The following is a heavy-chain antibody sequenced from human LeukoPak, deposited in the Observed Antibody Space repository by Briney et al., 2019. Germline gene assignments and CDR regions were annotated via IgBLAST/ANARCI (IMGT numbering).Heavy chain of an antibody. CDR3: ARDPWGTEENWNYGWFDP. V-gene: IGHV3-20*04. Sequence: GGSLRLSCAASGSTFDDYGMSWVRQAPGKGLEWVSGINWNGGSTGYADSVKGRFTISRDNAKNSLYLQMNSLRAEDTALYYCARDPWGTEENWNYGWFDPWGQGTLVTVSS. J-gene: IGHJ5*02. D-gene: IGHD1-7*01. CDR2: INWNGGST. CDR1: GSTFDDYG.